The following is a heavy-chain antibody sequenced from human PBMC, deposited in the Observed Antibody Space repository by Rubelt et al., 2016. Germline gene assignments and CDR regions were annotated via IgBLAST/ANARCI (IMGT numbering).Heavy chain of an antibody. Sequence: QVQLQQWGAGLLKPSETLSLTCAVYGGSFSGYYWSWIRQPPGKGLEWIGEINHSGSTNYNPSLKSRVTISVDPSKTQFSLKLSSLTAADTAVYYCARGRRGSSSWLGRDYYGMDVWGQGTTVTVSS. D-gene: IGHD6-13*01. CDR2: INHSGST. CDR1: GGSFSGYY. CDR3: ARGRRGSSSWLGRDYYGMDV. J-gene: IGHJ6*02. V-gene: IGHV4-34*01.